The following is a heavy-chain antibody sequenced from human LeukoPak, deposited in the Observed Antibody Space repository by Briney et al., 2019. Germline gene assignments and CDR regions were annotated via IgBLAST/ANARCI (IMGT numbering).Heavy chain of an antibody. CDR2: TKSKTDGGTP. CDR1: GFSFSNAW. J-gene: IGHJ4*02. V-gene: IGHV3-15*01. Sequence: GGSLRLSCAASGFSFSNAWMSWVRQAPAKGLEWVGHTKSKTDGGTPDYAAPVQGRFTISTDDSQNTMYLQMNSLKTEDTAVYYCTTFEYWGQGTLVTVSS. CDR3: TTFEY.